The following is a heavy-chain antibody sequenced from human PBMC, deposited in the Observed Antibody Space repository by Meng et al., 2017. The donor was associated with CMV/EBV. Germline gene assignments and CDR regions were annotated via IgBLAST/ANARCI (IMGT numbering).Heavy chain of an antibody. CDR1: GFTISSYW. V-gene: IGHV3-74*01. Sequence: GESLKISCAASGFTISSYWMHWVRQAPGKGLVWVSRINSDGSSTSYADSVKGRFTISRDNAKNTLYLQMNSLRAEDTAVYYCARDALYCGGDCYSDYWGQGTLVTVSS. J-gene: IGHJ4*02. D-gene: IGHD2-21*01. CDR2: INSDGSST. CDR3: ARDALYCGGDCYSDY.